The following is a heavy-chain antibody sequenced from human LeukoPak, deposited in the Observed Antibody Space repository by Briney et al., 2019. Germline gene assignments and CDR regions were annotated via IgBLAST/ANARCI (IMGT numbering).Heavy chain of an antibody. CDR1: GFTFSSYG. V-gene: IGHV3-30*18. J-gene: IGHJ6*02. D-gene: IGHD1-26*01. CDR2: ISYDGSNK. Sequence: GRSLRLSCAASGFTFSSYGMHWVRQAPGKGLEWVAVISYDGSNKYYADSVKGRFTISGDNSKNTLYLQMNSLRAEDTAVYYCAKDQVGATLYPGNGVDVWGQGTTVTVSS. CDR3: AKDQVGATLYPGNGVDV.